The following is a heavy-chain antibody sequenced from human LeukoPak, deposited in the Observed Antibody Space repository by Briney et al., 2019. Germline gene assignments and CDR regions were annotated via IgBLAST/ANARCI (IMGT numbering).Heavy chain of an antibody. J-gene: IGHJ5*02. CDR1: GYTFTSYG. CDR3: ARAPSSAVNWFDP. V-gene: IGHV1-18*01. CDR2: ISAYNGST. D-gene: IGHD2-2*01. Sequence: ASVKVPCKASGYTFTSYGISWVRQAPGQGLEWMGWISAYNGSTNYAQKLQGRVTMTTDTSTSTAYMELRSLRSDNTAVYYCARAPSSAVNWFDPWGQGTLVTVSS.